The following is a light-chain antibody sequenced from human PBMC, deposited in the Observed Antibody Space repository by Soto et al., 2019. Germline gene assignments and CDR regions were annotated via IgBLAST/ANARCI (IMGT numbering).Light chain of an antibody. J-gene: IGLJ2*01. CDR3: QAWDSSLV. V-gene: IGLV3-1*01. Sequence: SYELTQPPSVSVSPGQTASITCSGDKLGDKYACWYQQKPGQSPVLVIYQDSKRPSGIPERFSGSNSGNTATLTISGTQAMDEADYYCQAWDSSLVFGGGTKHTVL. CDR1: KLGDKY. CDR2: QDS.